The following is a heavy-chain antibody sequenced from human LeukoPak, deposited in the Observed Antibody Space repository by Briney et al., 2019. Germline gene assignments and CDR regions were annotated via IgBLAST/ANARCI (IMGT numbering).Heavy chain of an antibody. CDR1: GGSISSYY. CDR2: TYYRSKWYN. V-gene: IGHV6-1*01. D-gene: IGHD6-13*01. Sequence: SETLSLTCTVSGGSISSYYWNWIRQSPSRGLEWLGRTYYRSKWYNDYAVSVKSRITINPDTSKNQFSLQLNSVTPEDTAVYYCAREGQQLFPFDPWGQGTLVTVSS. J-gene: IGHJ5*02. CDR3: AREGQQLFPFDP.